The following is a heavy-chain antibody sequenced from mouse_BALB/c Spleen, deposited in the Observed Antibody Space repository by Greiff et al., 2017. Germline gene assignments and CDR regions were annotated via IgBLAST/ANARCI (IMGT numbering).Heavy chain of an antibody. CDR2: INPSNGRT. CDR3: ARPIYYGNSYAMDY. V-gene: IGHV1S81*02. Sequence: QVQLQQPGAELVKPGASVKLSCKASGYTFTSYWMHWVKQRPGQGLEWIGEINPSNGRTNYNEKFKSKATLTVDKSSSTAYMQLSSLTSEDSAVYYCARPIYYGNSYAMDYWGEGTSVTVSS. CDR1: GYTFTSYW. D-gene: IGHD2-1*01. J-gene: IGHJ4*01.